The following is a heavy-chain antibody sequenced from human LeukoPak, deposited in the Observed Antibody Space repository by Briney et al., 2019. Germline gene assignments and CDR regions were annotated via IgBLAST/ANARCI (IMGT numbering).Heavy chain of an antibody. CDR2: INPNSGGT. CDR3: ARDTWIQLSYFDY. V-gene: IGHV1-2*02. CDR1: GYTFTGYY. D-gene: IGHD5-18*01. Sequence: GASVKVSCKASGYTFTGYYMHWVRQAPGQGLEWMGWINPNSGGTNYAQKFQGRVTMTRDTSISTAYMELSRLRSDDTAVYYCARDTWIQLSYFDYWGQGTLVTVYS. J-gene: IGHJ4*02.